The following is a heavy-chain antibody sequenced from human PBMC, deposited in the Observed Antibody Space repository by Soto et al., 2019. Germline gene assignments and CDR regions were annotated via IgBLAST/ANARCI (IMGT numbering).Heavy chain of an antibody. CDR2: INAGNGNT. J-gene: IGHJ5*02. V-gene: IGHV1-3*01. D-gene: IGHD6-19*01. CDR3: ASDRWVSWQWLVLGWFDP. Sequence: QVQLVQSGAEVKKPGASVKVSCKASGYTFTSYAMHWVRQAPGQSLEWMGWINAGNGNTKYSQKFQGRVTITRDTSASTAYMELSSLRSEDTAVYYCASDRWVSWQWLVLGWFDPWGQGSLVTVSS. CDR1: GYTFTSYA.